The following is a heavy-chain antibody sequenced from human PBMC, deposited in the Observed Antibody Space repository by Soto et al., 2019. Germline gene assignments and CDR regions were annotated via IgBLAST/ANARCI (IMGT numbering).Heavy chain of an antibody. D-gene: IGHD6-6*01. J-gene: IGHJ4*02. Sequence: QLQLQESGPGLVKPSETLSLTCTVSGGSISSSSYYWGWIRQPPGKGLEWIGSIYYSGSTYYNPSLESPVTISVDPSQIHCSRQLCSVTAADTAVYYCASTSSSRSSGETFDYWGQGTLVTVSS. CDR2: IYYSGST. V-gene: IGHV4-39*02. CDR1: GGSISSSSYY. CDR3: ASTSSSRSSGETFDY.